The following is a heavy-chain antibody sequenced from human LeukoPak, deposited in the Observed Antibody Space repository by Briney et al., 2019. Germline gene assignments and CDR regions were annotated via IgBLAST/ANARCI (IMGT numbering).Heavy chain of an antibody. CDR3: ARDTYYYDSSGYYPFDY. D-gene: IGHD3-22*01. Sequence: GGSLRLSCAASGFTFDDYAMHWFRQAPGKGLEWVSLISGDGGSTYYADSVKGRFTISRDNAKNSLYLQMNSLRAEDTAVYYCARDTYYYDSSGYYPFDYWGQGTLVTVSS. V-gene: IGHV3-43*02. J-gene: IGHJ4*02. CDR1: GFTFDDYA. CDR2: ISGDGGST.